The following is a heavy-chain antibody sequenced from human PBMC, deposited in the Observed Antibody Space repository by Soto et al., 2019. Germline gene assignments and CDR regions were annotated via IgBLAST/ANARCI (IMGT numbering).Heavy chain of an antibody. CDR1: GFTFSDHY. V-gene: IGHV3-72*01. CDR2: TKNKANSYNT. D-gene: IGHD2-2*01. CDR3: VSMLVPPAVNYFDC. Sequence: EVQLVESGGGLVQPGGSLRLSCAASGFTFSDHYMEWVRQAPGKGLEWVGRTKNKANSYNTQYAASVKGRFTISRDESXNTLYLPMNSLTTEDTAVYYCVSMLVPPAVNYFDCWGQGTLVTVSS. J-gene: IGHJ4*02.